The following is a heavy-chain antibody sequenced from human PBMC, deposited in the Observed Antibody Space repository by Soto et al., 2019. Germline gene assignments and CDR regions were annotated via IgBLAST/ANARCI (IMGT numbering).Heavy chain of an antibody. V-gene: IGHV3-23*01. CDR1: GFTFRSYG. J-gene: IGHJ3*01. CDR3: AKPGSGWYDSFDV. CDR2: IRGGGGST. D-gene: IGHD6-19*01. Sequence: PGGSLRLSCAVSGFTFRSYGMHWVRQAPGKGLEWVSAIRGGGGSTYYADSVKGRFIISRDNSRNTLYLQMNSLRAEDTAVYYCAKPGSGWYDSFDVWGQGTMVTVSS.